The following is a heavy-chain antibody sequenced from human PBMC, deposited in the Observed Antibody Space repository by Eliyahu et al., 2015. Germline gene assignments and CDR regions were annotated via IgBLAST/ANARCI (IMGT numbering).Heavy chain of an antibody. CDR2: IFSNDEK. CDR3: ARMSDPDFTIFGPPIGLFDL. Sequence: QVTLKESGPVLVKPTETLTLTCTVSGFSLSNARMGVSWIRQPPGKALEWLAHIFSNDEKSYSTSLKSRLTISKDTSKSQVVLTMTNMDPVDTATYYCARMSDPDFTIFGPPIGLFDLWGRGTLVTVSS. CDR1: GFSLSNARMG. V-gene: IGHV2-26*02. D-gene: IGHD3-3*01. J-gene: IGHJ2*01.